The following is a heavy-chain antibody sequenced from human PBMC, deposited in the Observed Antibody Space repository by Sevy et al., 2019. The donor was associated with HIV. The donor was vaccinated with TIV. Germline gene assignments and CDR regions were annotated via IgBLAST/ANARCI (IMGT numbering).Heavy chain of an antibody. Sequence: GGSLRLSCAASGFTFSSYAMSWVRQAPGKGLEWVSAISGSGGSTYYADSVKGRFTISRDNSKNTLYLQMNSLRAEDTAVYYCAKGYCSSTSCYMDYYYYGMDVWGQGTTVTVSS. D-gene: IGHD2-2*02. CDR1: GFTFSSYA. V-gene: IGHV3-23*01. CDR3: AKGYCSSTSCYMDYYYYGMDV. J-gene: IGHJ6*02. CDR2: ISGSGGST.